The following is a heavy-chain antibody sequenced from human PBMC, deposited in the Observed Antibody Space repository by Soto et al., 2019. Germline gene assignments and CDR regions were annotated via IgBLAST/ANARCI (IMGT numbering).Heavy chain of an antibody. J-gene: IGHJ4*02. D-gene: IGHD5-18*01. Sequence: QVQLQESGPGLVKPSQTLSLTCTVSGGSISSGNYYWSWIRQPPGKGLEWIGFISYSGSNHYSLSLKSRVTISVDTSKNQFSLNLSFVTAADTAVYYCATMGTPATGLYYFDYWGQGTLVTVSS. CDR1: GGSISSGNYY. CDR3: ATMGTPATGLYYFDY. V-gene: IGHV4-30-4*01. CDR2: ISYSGSN.